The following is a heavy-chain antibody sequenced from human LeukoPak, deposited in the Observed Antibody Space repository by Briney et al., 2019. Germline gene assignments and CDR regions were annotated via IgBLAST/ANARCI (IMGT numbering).Heavy chain of an antibody. V-gene: IGHV7-4-1*02. CDR2: INTNTGNP. D-gene: IGHD1-26*01. J-gene: IGHJ3*02. Sequence: ASVKVSCKASGYTITNNYMPWVRQAPGQGLEWMGWINTNTGNPTYAQGFTGRFVFSLDTSVSTAYLQISSLKAEDTAVYYCARGSFTDAFDIWGQGTMVTVSS. CDR1: GYTITNNY. CDR3: ARGSFTDAFDI.